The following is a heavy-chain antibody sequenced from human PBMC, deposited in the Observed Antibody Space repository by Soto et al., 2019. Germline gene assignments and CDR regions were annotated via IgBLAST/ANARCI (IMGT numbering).Heavy chain of an antibody. CDR3: ARDVSTAYCGGDCYSYYYGMDV. Sequence: EASVKVSCKASGYTFTSYYMHWVRQAPGQGLEWMGIIKPSGGSTSYAQKYQGRVNMTRDTSTSTVYMELSSLRSEDTAVYYCARDVSTAYCGGDCYSYYYGMDVWG. V-gene: IGHV1-46*01. J-gene: IGHJ6*02. CDR1: GYTFTSYY. CDR2: IKPSGGST. D-gene: IGHD2-21*02.